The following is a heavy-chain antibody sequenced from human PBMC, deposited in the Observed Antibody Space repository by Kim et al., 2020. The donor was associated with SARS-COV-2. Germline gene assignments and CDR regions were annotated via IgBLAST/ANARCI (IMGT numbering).Heavy chain of an antibody. CDR1: GFTVSSNY. CDR2: IYSGGST. V-gene: IGHV3-53*01. J-gene: IGHJ6*02. D-gene: IGHD4-17*01. CDR3: ARDAYDYGGYYYYYYGMDV. Sequence: GGSLRLSCAASGFTVSSNYMSWVRQAPGKGLEWVSVIYSGGSTYYADSVKGRFTISRDNSKNTLYPQMNSLRAEDTAVYYCARDAYDYGGYYYYYYGMDVWGQGTTVTVSS.